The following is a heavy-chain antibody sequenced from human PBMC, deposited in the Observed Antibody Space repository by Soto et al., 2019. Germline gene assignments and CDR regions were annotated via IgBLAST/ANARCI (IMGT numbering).Heavy chain of an antibody. V-gene: IGHV4-59*01. J-gene: IGHJ1*01. CDR3: ARWGSYISGRGYDFNFQH. Sequence: PSETLSLTCTVSGGSISSYYWSWIRQPPGKGLEWIGYIYYSGSTNYNPSLKSRVTISVDTSKNQFSLKLSSVTAADTAVYYCARWGSYISGRGYDFNFQHWGQGTLVTVSS. CDR2: IYYSGST. CDR1: GGSISSYY. D-gene: IGHD5-12*01.